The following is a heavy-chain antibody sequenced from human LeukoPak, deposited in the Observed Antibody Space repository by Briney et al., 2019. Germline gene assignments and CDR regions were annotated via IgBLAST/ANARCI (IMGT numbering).Heavy chain of an antibody. V-gene: IGHV3-20*04. CDR3: ARGDYYDSSGPPDY. Sequence: PGGSLRLSCAASGFTVSSNYMSWVRQAPGKGLEWVSGINWNGGSTGYADSVKGRFTISRDNAKNSLYLQMNSLRAEDTALYYCARGDYYDSSGPPDYWGQGTLVTVSS. J-gene: IGHJ4*02. CDR1: GFTVSSNY. CDR2: INWNGGST. D-gene: IGHD3-22*01.